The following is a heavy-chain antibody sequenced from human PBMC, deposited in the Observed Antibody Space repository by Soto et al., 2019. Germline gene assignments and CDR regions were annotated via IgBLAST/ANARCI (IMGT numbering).Heavy chain of an antibody. CDR2: INPSGGST. D-gene: IGHD2-2*01. CDR3: ARVCRYCSSTSCYACYFDH. Sequence: ASVKVSCKASGYTFTSYYMHWVRQAPGQGLEWMGIINPSGGSTSYAQKFQGRVTMTRDTSTSTVYMELSSLRSEDTAVYYCARVCRYCSSTSCYACYFDHWGQGTLVTVSS. CDR1: GYTFTSYY. V-gene: IGHV1-46*03. J-gene: IGHJ4*02.